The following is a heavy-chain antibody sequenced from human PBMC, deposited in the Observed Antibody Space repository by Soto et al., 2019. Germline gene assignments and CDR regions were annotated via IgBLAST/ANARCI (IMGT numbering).Heavy chain of an antibody. Sequence: QVQLVESGGGVVQPGRSLRLSCAASGFTFSSYGMHWVRQAPGKGLEWVAVISYDGSNKYYADSVKGRFTISRDNSKNTLYLQMNSLRAEDTAVYYCAKDLTFRGQGGYQLLWDYWGQGTLVTVSS. CDR3: AKDLTFRGQGGYQLLWDY. J-gene: IGHJ4*02. D-gene: IGHD2-2*01. V-gene: IGHV3-30*18. CDR1: GFTFSSYG. CDR2: ISYDGSNK.